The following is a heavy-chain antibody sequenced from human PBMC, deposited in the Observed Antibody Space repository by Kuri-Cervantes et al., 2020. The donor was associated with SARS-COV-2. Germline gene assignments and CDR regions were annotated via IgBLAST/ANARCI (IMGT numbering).Heavy chain of an antibody. J-gene: IGHJ4*02. D-gene: IGHD3-10*01. CDR1: GGSISSSSYY. V-gene: IGHV4-39*01. CDR3: ARRITMVRDGDYFDY. CDR2: IYYSGST. Sequence: SETLSLTCTVSGGSISSSSYYWGWIRQPPGKGLEWIGSIYYSGSTYYNPPLKSRVTISVDTSKNQFSLKLSSVTAADTAVYYCARRITMVRDGDYFDYWGQGTLVTVSS.